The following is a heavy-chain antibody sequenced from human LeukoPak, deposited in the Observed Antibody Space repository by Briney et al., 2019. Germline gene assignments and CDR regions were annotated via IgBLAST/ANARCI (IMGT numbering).Heavy chain of an antibody. CDR3: ARDVHSDYDYYAMDV. CDR2: ISTTSTYI. V-gene: IGHV3-21*01. Sequence: PGGSLRLSCAASGFTFRSYSVNWVRQAPGKGLEWVSSISTTSTYIYYADSVKGRFTISKDNAKSSLYLQMNSLRAEDTAVYYCARDVHSDYDYYAMDVWGQGTTVTVSS. CDR1: GFTFRSYS. J-gene: IGHJ6*02. D-gene: IGHD4-11*01.